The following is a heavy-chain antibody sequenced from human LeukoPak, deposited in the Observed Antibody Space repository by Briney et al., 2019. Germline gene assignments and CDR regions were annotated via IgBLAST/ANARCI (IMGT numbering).Heavy chain of an antibody. Sequence: GASVKVSCKASGGTFSSYAISWVRQAPGQGLEWMGGIIPIFGTANYAQKFQGRVTITTDESTSTAYMELSSLRSDDTAVYYCARELAANSPYYFDYWGQGTLVTVSS. D-gene: IGHD2-15*01. CDR2: IIPIFGTA. CDR3: ARELAANSPYYFDY. CDR1: GGTFSSYA. J-gene: IGHJ4*02. V-gene: IGHV1-69*05.